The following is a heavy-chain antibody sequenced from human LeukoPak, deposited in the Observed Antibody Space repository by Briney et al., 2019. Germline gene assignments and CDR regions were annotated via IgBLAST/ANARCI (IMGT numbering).Heavy chain of an antibody. CDR1: GYTFTSYD. D-gene: IGHD3-3*01. CDR3: ARGRKTIFGVVIPLPFDY. CDR2: MNPNSGNT. J-gene: IGHJ4*02. Sequence: ASVKVSCKASGYTFTSYDINWVRQATGQGLEWMGWMNPNSGNTGYAQKFQGRVTITRNTSISTAYMELSSLRSEDTAVYYCARGRKTIFGVVIPLPFDYWGQGTLVTVSS. V-gene: IGHV1-8*03.